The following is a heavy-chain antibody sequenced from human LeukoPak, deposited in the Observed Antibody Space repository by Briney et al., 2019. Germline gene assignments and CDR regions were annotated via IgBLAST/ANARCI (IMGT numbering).Heavy chain of an antibody. CDR1: GGSISSGGYY. V-gene: IGHV4-31*03. Sequence: PSETLSLTCTVSGGSISSGGYYWSWIRQHPGKGLEWIGYIYYSGSTYYNPSFKSRVTISVDTSKNQFSLKLSSVTAADTAVYYCARGGAHGDYVGYWGQGTLVTVSS. CDR2: IYYSGST. D-gene: IGHD4-17*01. CDR3: ARGGAHGDYVGY. J-gene: IGHJ4*02.